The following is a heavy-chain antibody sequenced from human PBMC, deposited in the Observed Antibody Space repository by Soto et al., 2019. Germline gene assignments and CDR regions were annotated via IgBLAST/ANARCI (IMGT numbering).Heavy chain of an antibody. CDR1: GFTFNNYA. V-gene: IGHV3-23*01. D-gene: IGHD3-10*01. Sequence: GSLSLSCAASGFTFNNYAMSWVRQAPGKGLEWVSAISRSGASTYYADSVKGRFTISRDNSKNTLYLQMNSLRAEDTAVYYCAKGLHYGSGSYYNRYFEYWGQGTLVTVSS. CDR2: ISRSGAST. CDR3: AKGLHYGSGSYYNRYFEY. J-gene: IGHJ4*02.